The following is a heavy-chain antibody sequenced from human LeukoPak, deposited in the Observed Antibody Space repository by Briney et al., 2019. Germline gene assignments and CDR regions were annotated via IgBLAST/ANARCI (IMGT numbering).Heavy chain of an antibody. CDR2: MNPNSSNT. D-gene: IGHD6-19*01. CDR1: GYTFTSYD. J-gene: IGHJ3*02. V-gene: IGHV1-8*01. CDR3: ARISGWTRDDAFDI. Sequence: ASVKVSCKASGYTFTSYDTNWVRQATGQGLEWMGWMNPNSSNTGYAQKFQGRVTMTRNTSISTAYMELSSLRSEDTAVYYCARISGWTRDDAFDIWGQGTMVTVSS.